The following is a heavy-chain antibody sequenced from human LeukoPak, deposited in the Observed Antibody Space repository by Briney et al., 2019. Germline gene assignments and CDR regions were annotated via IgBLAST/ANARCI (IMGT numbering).Heavy chain of an antibody. J-gene: IGHJ4*02. CDR3: AKMQGYFDY. CDR1: GFPFSSYG. V-gene: IGHV3-23*01. Sequence: PGGSLRLSCAASGFPFSSYGMSWVRQAPGKGLEWVSAVTGGGDTTYYADSVRGRFTISRDNSKNTLYLQMNSLRAEDTAVYYCAKMQGYFDYWGQGTPVTVSS. CDR2: VTGGGDTT.